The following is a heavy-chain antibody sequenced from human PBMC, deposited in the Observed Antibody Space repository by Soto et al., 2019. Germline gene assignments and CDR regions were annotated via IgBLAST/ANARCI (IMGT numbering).Heavy chain of an antibody. D-gene: IGHD3-10*01. V-gene: IGHV3-23*01. J-gene: IGHJ4*02. Sequence: EVQLLESGGGLVQPGGSLRLSCAASGFTFSSYAMSWVRQAPGKGLEWVSAISGSGGSTDYADSVKGRFTISRDNSKHTLYLQMNSLRAEETAVYYCAKASIWFGEGDFDYWGQGTLVTVSS. CDR2: ISGSGGST. CDR1: GFTFSSYA. CDR3: AKASIWFGEGDFDY.